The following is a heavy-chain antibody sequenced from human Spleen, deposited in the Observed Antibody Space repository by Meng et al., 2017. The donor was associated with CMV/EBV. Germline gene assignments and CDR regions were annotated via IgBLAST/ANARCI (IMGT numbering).Heavy chain of an antibody. CDR1: GFTFSSYA. D-gene: IGHD6-13*01. V-gene: IGHV3-30-3*01. CDR3: ARDAEEQQLATGAWFDP. J-gene: IGHJ5*02. CDR2: ISYDGSNK. Sequence: GGSLRLSCAASGFTFSSYAMHWVRQAPGKGLEWVSVISYDGSNKYYADSVKGRFTISRDNSKNTLYLQMNSLRAEDTAVYYCARDAEEQQLATGAWFDPWGQGTLVTVSS.